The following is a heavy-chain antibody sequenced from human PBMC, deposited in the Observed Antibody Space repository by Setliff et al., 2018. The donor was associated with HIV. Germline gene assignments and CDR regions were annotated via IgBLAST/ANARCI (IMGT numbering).Heavy chain of an antibody. CDR3: VGGPGTTSIDY. D-gene: IGHD1-26*01. CDR1: NASFSDYY. Sequence: PSETLSLTCAVYNASFSDYYRGWIRQAPGKGLEWIGEINQSGSTNYNSSLRSRVTMSINLSKNQFSLELISVTAADTAVYYCVGGPGTTSIDYWAQGTLVTVSS. CDR2: INQSGST. V-gene: IGHV4-34*01. J-gene: IGHJ4*02.